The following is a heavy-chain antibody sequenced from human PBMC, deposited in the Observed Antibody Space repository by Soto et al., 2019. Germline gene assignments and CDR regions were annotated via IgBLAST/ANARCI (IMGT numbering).Heavy chain of an antibody. D-gene: IGHD4-17*01. CDR1: GFTFSSYG. V-gene: IGHV3-30*18. Sequence: GGSLRLSCAASGFTFSSYGMHWVRQAPGKGLEWVAVISYDGSNKYYADSVKGRFTISRDNSKNTLYLQMNSLRAEDTAVYYCAKEITTGYYYSGMDVWGQGTTVTVSS. CDR3: AKEITTGYYYSGMDV. J-gene: IGHJ6*02. CDR2: ISYDGSNK.